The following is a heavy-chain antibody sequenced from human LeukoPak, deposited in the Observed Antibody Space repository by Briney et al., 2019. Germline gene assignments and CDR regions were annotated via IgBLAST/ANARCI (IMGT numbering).Heavy chain of an antibody. J-gene: IGHJ1*01. Sequence: PGGSLRLSCAASGFTFSSYAMSWVRQAPGKGLEWVSAISGSGGSTYYADSVKGRFTISRDNSKNTLHLQMTSLRAEDTAVYYCAKDRISYYYDSSGSADAEYFQHWGQGTLVTVSS. CDR3: AKDRISYYYDSSGSADAEYFQH. V-gene: IGHV3-23*01. D-gene: IGHD3-22*01. CDR1: GFTFSSYA. CDR2: ISGSGGST.